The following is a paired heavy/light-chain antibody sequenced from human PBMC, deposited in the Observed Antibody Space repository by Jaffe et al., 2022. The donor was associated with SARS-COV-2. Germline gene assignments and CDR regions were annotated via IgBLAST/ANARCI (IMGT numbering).Light chain of an antibody. CDR2: DAS. J-gene: IGKJ5*01. Sequence: EIVLTQSPATLSLSPGDRATLSCRASQSVSSYLVWYQQKPGQAPRLLIYDASNRATGIPARFSGSGSGTDFTLTISNLEPEDFAVYYCQHRSNFITFGQGTRLEIK. CDR1: QSVSSY. CDR3: QHRSNFIT. V-gene: IGKV3-11*01.
Heavy chain of an antibody. CDR1: GFSLSTSGEG. Sequence: QITLKESGPTLVKHTQTLTLTCTFSGFSLSTSGEGVGWIRQPPGKALEWLALIYWNDDKYYSPSLKSRLAITKDTSKNQVVLTMTNMDPVDTATYYCAHRDGYHYYAFDIWGHGTLVTVSS. D-gene: IGHD5-12*01. J-gene: IGHJ3*02. CDR2: IYWNDDK. V-gene: IGHV2-5*01. CDR3: AHRDGYHYYAFDI.